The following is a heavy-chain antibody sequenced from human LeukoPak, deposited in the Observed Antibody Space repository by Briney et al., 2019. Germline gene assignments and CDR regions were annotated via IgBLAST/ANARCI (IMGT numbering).Heavy chain of an antibody. CDR2: ISGGGDST. D-gene: IGHD3-3*01. V-gene: IGHV3-23*01. CDR3: AKASLHANARNRGSFGVVRFDY. Sequence: HPGGSLRLSCAASGFTFSSYAMNWVRQAPGKGLEWVSAISGGGDSTYYADSVKGRFTISRDNSKNTLYLQMNSLRAEDTAVYYCAKASLHANARNRGSFGVVRFDYWGQGTLVTASS. J-gene: IGHJ4*02. CDR1: GFTFSSYA.